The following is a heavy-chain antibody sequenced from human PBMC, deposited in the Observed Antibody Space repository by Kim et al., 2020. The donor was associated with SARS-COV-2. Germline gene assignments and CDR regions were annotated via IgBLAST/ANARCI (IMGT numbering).Heavy chain of an antibody. CDR1: GFTFSSYS. CDR3: AREDSGLSAFDI. CDR2: ISSSSSYI. D-gene: IGHD3-10*01. J-gene: IGHJ3*02. V-gene: IGHV3-21*01. Sequence: GGSLRLSCAASGFTFSSYSMNWVRQAPGKGLEWVSSISSSSSYIYYADSVKGRFTISRDNAKNSLYLQMNSLRAEDTAVYYCAREDSGLSAFDIWGQGTMVTVSS.